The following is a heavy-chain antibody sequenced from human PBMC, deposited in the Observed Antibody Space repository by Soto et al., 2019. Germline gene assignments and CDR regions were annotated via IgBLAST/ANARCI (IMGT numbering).Heavy chain of an antibody. CDR2: ISAYNGNT. CDR1: GYTFTSYG. D-gene: IGHD2-2*02. V-gene: IGHV1-18*04. Sequence: ASVKVACKASGYTFTSYGIRWVRQAPGQGLEWMGWISAYNGNTNYAQKLQVRVTMTTDTSTSTAYMELRSLRSDDTAVYYCARVGHCGSTSCYILGPHYYGMDVWGQGTTVTVSS. J-gene: IGHJ6*02. CDR3: ARVGHCGSTSCYILGPHYYGMDV.